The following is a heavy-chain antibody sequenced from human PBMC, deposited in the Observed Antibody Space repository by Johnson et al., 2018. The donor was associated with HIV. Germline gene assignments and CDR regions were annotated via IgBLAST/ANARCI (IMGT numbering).Heavy chain of an antibody. D-gene: IGHD1-14*01. V-gene: IGHV3-33*08. CDR2: IRYDGSNK. J-gene: IGHJ3*02. CDR1: GFTFSSFG. Sequence: QVQLVESGGGVVQPGRSLRLSCAASGFTFSSFGMHWVRQAPGKGLEWVAFIRYDGSNKYYADSVKGRFTISRDNSKNTLYLQMNSLRAGDTAVYYCARENLGAFDIWGQGTMVTVSS. CDR3: ARENLGAFDI.